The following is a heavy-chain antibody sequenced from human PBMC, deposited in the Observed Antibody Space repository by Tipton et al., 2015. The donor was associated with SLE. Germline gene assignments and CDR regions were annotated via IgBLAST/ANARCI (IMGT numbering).Heavy chain of an antibody. V-gene: IGHV4-34*01. D-gene: IGHD3-22*01. Sequence: LRLSCAVYGGSFSGYYWSWIRQPPGKGLEWIGEINHSGSTNYNPSLKSRVTISVDTSKNQFSLKLSSVTAADTAVYYCAREPRHGSSGYYPYYFDYWGQGTLVTVSS. CDR2: INHSGST. CDR1: GGSFSGYY. J-gene: IGHJ4*02. CDR3: AREPRHGSSGYYPYYFDY.